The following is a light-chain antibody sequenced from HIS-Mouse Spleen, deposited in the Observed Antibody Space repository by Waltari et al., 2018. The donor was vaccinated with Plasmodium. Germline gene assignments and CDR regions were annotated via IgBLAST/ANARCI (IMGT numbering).Light chain of an antibody. CDR2: GAS. J-gene: IGKJ3*01. CDR1: QSVSSN. CDR3: QQYNNWSFT. Sequence: EIVMTQSPATLSVSPGERATLSCRASQSVSSNLAWYQQKPGQAPRLLIYGASTRATGIPARFGGSGSGTEFTLTISSLQSEDVAVYYCQQYNNWSFTFGPGTKVDIK. V-gene: IGKV3-15*01.